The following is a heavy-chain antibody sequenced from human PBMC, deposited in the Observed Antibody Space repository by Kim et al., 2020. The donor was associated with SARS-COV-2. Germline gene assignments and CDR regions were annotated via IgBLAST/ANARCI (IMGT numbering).Heavy chain of an antibody. J-gene: IGHJ4*01. Sequence: GGSLRLSCAASGFTFSSYGMHWVRQAPGKGLEWVAVISYDGSNKYYADSVKGRCTITRDNSKNTLYLPMNSLRAEDPAVYYCAKGPSGSYADYWGQGTLGNGSS. CDR1: GFTFSSYG. CDR3: AKGPSGSYADY. D-gene: IGHD1-26*01. V-gene: IGHV3-30*18. CDR2: ISYDGSNK.